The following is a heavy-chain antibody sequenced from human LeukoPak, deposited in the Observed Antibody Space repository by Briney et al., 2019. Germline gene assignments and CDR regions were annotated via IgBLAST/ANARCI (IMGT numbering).Heavy chain of an antibody. V-gene: IGHV4-39*01. CDR2: MYYRGTT. D-gene: IGHD3-22*01. CDR1: GGSISSTGYY. CDR3: ARRGVYYDSSGYHYYFDY. J-gene: IGHJ4*02. Sequence: SETLSLTCTVSGGSISSTGYYWGWVRQPPGKGLEWIGSMYYRGTTYHNAFLKSRVTISVDTSKNQFSLNLTSVIAADTAVYYCARRGVYYDSSGYHYYFDYWGQGTLVTVSS.